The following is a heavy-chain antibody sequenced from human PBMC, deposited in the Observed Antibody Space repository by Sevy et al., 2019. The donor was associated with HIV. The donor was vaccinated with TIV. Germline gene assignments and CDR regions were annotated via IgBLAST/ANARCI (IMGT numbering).Heavy chain of an antibody. CDR2: FDEDGEI. D-gene: IGHD2-2*01. J-gene: IGHJ4*02. CDR3: ATDIVVDWDY. Sequence: ASVKVSCKVSGYTLTALSMHWVRQAPGKGLEWMGGFDEDGEIMYAQKIQRRVTMTKDKSTDTAYMELSSLRSEDTAMYYYATDIVVDWDYWGQGTLVTVSS. CDR1: GYTLTALS. V-gene: IGHV1-24*01.